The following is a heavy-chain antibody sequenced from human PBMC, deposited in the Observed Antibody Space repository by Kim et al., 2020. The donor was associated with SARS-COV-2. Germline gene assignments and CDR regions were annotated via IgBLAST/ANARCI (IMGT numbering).Heavy chain of an antibody. Sequence: GGSLRLSCAASGFTFSSYAMSWVRQAPGKGLEWVSAISGSGGSTYYADSVKGRFTISRDNSKNTLYLQMNSLRAEDTAVYYCAKGLYYYDSSGYYDYYYYYGMDVWGQGTTVTVSS. CDR2: ISGSGGST. D-gene: IGHD3-22*01. J-gene: IGHJ6*02. V-gene: IGHV3-23*01. CDR3: AKGLYYYDSSGYYDYYYYYGMDV. CDR1: GFTFSSYA.